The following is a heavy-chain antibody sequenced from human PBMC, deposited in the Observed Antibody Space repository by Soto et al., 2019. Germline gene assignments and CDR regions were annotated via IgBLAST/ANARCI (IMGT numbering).Heavy chain of an antibody. Sequence: LRLSCAASGFTFSSYAMSWVRQAPGKGLEWVSAISGSGGSTYYADSVKGRFTISRDNSKNTLYLQMNSLRAEDTAVYYCAKDPLVTRSLDYWGQGTLVTVSS. V-gene: IGHV3-23*01. D-gene: IGHD4-4*01. CDR2: ISGSGGST. J-gene: IGHJ4*02. CDR1: GFTFSSYA. CDR3: AKDPLVTRSLDY.